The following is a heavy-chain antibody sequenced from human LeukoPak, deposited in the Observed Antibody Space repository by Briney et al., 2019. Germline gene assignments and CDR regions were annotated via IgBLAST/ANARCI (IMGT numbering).Heavy chain of an antibody. Sequence: GGSLRLSCAASGFNFFTYGVSWVRQAPGQGLEWVSAISSSGVGTYYADSVKGRFTISRDNSKNTLYLQMSSLRDEDTAVYYCAKNYESGRGVPYGMDVWGQGTTVTVSS. CDR2: ISSSGVGT. D-gene: IGHD3-10*01. CDR3: AKNYESGRGVPYGMDV. V-gene: IGHV3-23*01. CDR1: GFNFFTYG. J-gene: IGHJ6*02.